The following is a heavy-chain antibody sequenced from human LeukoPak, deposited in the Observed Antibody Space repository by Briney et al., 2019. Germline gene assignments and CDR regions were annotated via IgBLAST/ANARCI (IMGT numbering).Heavy chain of an antibody. Sequence: GGSLRLSCVDSEFTFSNSWMSWVRQAPGRGLEWVATSNADGSEEFYVESVKGRFTISRNNARNSLFLHMDSLRAEDTAVYYCARDRAYGTFDYWGQGTLVTVSS. CDR3: ARDRAYGTFDY. D-gene: IGHD4-17*01. CDR2: SNADGSEE. J-gene: IGHJ4*02. V-gene: IGHV3-7*01. CDR1: EFTFSNSW.